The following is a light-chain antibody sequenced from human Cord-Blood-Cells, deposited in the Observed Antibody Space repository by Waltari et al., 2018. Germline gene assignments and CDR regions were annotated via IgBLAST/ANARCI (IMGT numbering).Light chain of an antibody. CDR2: WAS. J-gene: IGKJ2*01. Sequence: DIVMTQSPDSLAVSLGERATINCKSSQSVLYSSNNKNYLAWYQQKPGQPPKLLIYWASTRESGVPDRFSGSGSGTDFTLTISSLQAEDVAVYYCQQYYSTPRTFGQGTKLENK. CDR3: QQYYSTPRT. V-gene: IGKV4-1*01. CDR1: QSVLYSSNNKNY.